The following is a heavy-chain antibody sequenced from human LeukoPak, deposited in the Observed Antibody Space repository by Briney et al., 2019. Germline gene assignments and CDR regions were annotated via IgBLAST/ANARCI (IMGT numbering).Heavy chain of an antibody. J-gene: IGHJ4*02. V-gene: IGHV4-38-2*02. Sequence: SETLSLTCTVFGYSISSGYYWGWIRQPPGKGLEWIGSIYHSGSTYYNPSLKSRVTISVDTSKNQFSLKLSSVTAADTAVYYCAREFTTARPWGYWGQGTLVTVSS. CDR2: IYHSGST. D-gene: IGHD6-6*01. CDR1: GYSISSGYY. CDR3: AREFTTARPWGY.